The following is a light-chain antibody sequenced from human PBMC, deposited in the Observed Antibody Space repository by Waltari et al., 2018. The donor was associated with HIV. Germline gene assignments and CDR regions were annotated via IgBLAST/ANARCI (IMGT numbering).Light chain of an antibody. J-gene: IGLJ2*01. CDR3: QTWGSGIVV. V-gene: IGLV4-69*01. Sequence: QLGLTQSPSASASLGASVKLPCTLSSAHTNYAIAWHQQRPEKGPRFLMRLNSNGSHTKGDGIPDRFSGSSSGAERYLTISSLQSEDETDYFCQTWGSGIVVFGGGTTLTVL. CDR1: SAHTNYA. CDR2: LNSNGSH.